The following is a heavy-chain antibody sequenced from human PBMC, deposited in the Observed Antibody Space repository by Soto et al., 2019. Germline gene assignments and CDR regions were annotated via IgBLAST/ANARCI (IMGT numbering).Heavy chain of an antibody. CDR3: ASTEDFFDY. J-gene: IGHJ4*02. V-gene: IGHV4-31*03. CDR2: IFYSGST. CDR1: GVSLTSGTYY. Sequence: QVQLQESGPGLVKPSQTLSLTCSVSGVSLTSGTYYWSWIRQHPGKGLEWIGYIFYSGSTDYIPSLKSRVNISVDTSKNQFSLKLSSVTAADTAVYYCASTEDFFDYWGQGTLVTVSS.